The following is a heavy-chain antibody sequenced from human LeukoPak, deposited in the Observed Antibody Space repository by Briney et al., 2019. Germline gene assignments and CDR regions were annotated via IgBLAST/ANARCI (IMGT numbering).Heavy chain of an antibody. J-gene: IGHJ6*03. Sequence: SETLSLTCTVSGYSISSGYYWGWIRQPPGKGLEWIGNIYPTGNTYYNPSLKSRVTISVDTSKNQFSLKVSSVSAADTAVYYCARDYYGHYYMDVWGKGTTVTISS. D-gene: IGHD3-10*01. CDR1: GYSISSGYY. CDR2: IYPTGNT. CDR3: ARDYYGHYYMDV. V-gene: IGHV4-38-2*02.